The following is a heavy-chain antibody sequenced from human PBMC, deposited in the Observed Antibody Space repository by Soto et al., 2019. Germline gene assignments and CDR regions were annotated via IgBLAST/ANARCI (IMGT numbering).Heavy chain of an antibody. CDR1: GGSISSYY. Sequence: SVLLSLTCTVSGGSISSYYWSWIRQPPGKGLEWIGYIYYTGSTYYKPSLKSRVTISVDTSKNQFSLKLSSVTAADTAVHHRPPAGITMMNPMSASLQHWGQGILPTDPS. CDR2: IYYTGST. CDR3: PPAGITMMNPMSASLQH. D-gene: IGHD3-22*01. J-gene: IGHJ1*01. V-gene: IGHV4-59*12.